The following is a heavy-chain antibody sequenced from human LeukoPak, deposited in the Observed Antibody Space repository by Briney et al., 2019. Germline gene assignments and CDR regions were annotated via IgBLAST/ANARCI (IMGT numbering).Heavy chain of an antibody. CDR1: GGSISSYY. V-gene: IGHV4-59*08. CDR3: ASKGGYDLSTGEFDY. J-gene: IGHJ4*02. CDR2: IYYSGST. Sequence: PSETLSLTCTVSGGSISSYYWSWIRQPPGKGLEWIGYIYYSGSTNYNPSLKSRVTISVDTSKNQFSLKLSSVTAADTAVYYCASKGGYDLSTGEFDYWGQGTLVTVSS. D-gene: IGHD5-12*01.